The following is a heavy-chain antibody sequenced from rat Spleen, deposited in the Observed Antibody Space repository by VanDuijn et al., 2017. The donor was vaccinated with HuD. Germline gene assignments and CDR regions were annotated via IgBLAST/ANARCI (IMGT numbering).Heavy chain of an antibody. CDR1: GFTFSNYG. D-gene: IGHD1-8*01. V-gene: IGHV5-29*01. J-gene: IGHJ4*01. CDR3: ARPRTTVGVMDA. Sequence: EVQLVESGGGLVQPGRSLKLSCAASGFTFSNYGMAWVRQAPTKGLEWVATISYDGSSTYYRDSVKGRFTISRDNAKSTLYLQMDSLRSEDTATYYCARPRTTVGVMDAWGQGASVTVSS. CDR2: ISYDGSST.